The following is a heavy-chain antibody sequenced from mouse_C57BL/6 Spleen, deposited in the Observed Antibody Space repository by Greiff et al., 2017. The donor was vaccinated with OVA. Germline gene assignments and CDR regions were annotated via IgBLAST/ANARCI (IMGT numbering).Heavy chain of an antibody. CDR1: GFTFSDYG. J-gene: IGHJ2*01. CDR2: ISSGSSTI. D-gene: IGHD1-1*01. CDR3: ASPGYYGFDY. Sequence: EVKVVESGGGLVKPGGSLKLSCAASGFTFSDYGMHWVCQAPEKGLEWVAYISSGSSTINYADTVKGRFTISRDNAKNTLFLQMTSLRSEDTAMYYCASPGYYGFDYWGQGTTLTVSS. V-gene: IGHV5-17*01.